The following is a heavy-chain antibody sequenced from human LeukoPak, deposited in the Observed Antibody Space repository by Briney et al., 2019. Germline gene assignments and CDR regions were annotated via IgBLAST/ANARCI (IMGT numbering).Heavy chain of an antibody. CDR3: ARGSRLSQLWLWEGCYFDY. Sequence: PSETLSLTCAVYGGSLSGYYWSWIRQPPGKGLEWIGEINHSGSTNYNPSLKSRVTISVDTSKNQFSLKLSSVTAADTAVYYCARGSRLSQLWLWEGCYFDYWGQGTLVTVSS. J-gene: IGHJ4*02. D-gene: IGHD5-18*01. V-gene: IGHV4-34*01. CDR1: GGSLSGYY. CDR2: INHSGST.